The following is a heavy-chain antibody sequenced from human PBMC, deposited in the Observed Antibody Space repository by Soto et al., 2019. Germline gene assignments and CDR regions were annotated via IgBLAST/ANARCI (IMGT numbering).Heavy chain of an antibody. CDR1: GGSISSGGYS. J-gene: IGHJ4*02. CDR3: ARLLWFGELSFFDY. V-gene: IGHV4-30-2*01. Sequence: QLQLQESGSGLVKPSQTLSLTCAVSGGSISSGGYSWSWIRQPPGKGLEWIRYIYHSGSTYYNPSLKSRVTISVDRSKNQFSLKLSSVTAADTAVYYCARLLWFGELSFFDYWGQGTLVTVSS. CDR2: IYHSGST. D-gene: IGHD3-10*01.